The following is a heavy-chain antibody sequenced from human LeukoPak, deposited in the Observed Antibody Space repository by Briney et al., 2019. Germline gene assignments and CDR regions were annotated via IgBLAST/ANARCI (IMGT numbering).Heavy chain of an antibody. V-gene: IGHV1-69*06. CDR1: GGTFNSYA. CDR3: ARGPIDMATDRPAEYFHH. J-gene: IGHJ1*01. Sequence: SVKVSCKASGGTFNSYAISWVRQVPGQRLEWMGRIIPIFGAVDYAQKFQGRVTITADNSTSTAYMELISLKSEDTAVYYCARGPIDMATDRPAEYFHHWGQGTLVTVSS. CDR2: IIPIFGAV. D-gene: IGHD5-24*01.